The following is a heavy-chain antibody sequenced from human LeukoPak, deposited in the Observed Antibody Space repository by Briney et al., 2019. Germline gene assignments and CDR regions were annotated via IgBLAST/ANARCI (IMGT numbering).Heavy chain of an antibody. Sequence: ASVTVSCTASGYTFTGYYMHWVRQAPGQGLEWMGWINPNSGGTNYAQKFQGWVTMTRDTSISTAYMELSRLRSDDTAVYYCARDSRIAARPYGMDGWGQGTTVTVSS. CDR1: GYTFTGYY. J-gene: IGHJ6*02. CDR2: INPNSGGT. D-gene: IGHD6-6*01. CDR3: ARDSRIAARPYGMDG. V-gene: IGHV1-2*04.